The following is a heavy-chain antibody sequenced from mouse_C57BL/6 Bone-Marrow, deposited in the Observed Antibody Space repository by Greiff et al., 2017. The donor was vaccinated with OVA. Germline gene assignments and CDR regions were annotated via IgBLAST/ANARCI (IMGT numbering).Heavy chain of an antibody. CDR3: ARVGYYGSSFFAY. Sequence: VQLQQPGAELVKPGASVKLSCKSSGYTFTSYWMHWVKQRPGRGLEWIGRLDPNSGGTKYNEKFTSTATLTVDKPSSTAYMQLSSLTSEDSAVYYCARVGYYGSSFFAYWGQGTLVTVSA. V-gene: IGHV1-72*01. J-gene: IGHJ3*01. CDR1: GYTFTSYW. CDR2: LDPNSGGT. D-gene: IGHD1-1*01.